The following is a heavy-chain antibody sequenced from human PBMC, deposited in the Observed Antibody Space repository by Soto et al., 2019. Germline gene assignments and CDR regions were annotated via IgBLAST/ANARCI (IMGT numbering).Heavy chain of an antibody. D-gene: IGHD2-15*01. J-gene: IGHJ4*02. Sequence: EVQLVESGGGLVQPGGSLRLSCAASGFTFSSYWMHWVRQAPGKGLVWVSRINSDMSSTSYADSVKGRFTISRDNAKNTLYLQMNSLRAEVTAVYYCVRTSLVVAAATREDYWGQGTLGTVSS. CDR2: INSDMSST. CDR3: VRTSLVVAAATREDY. CDR1: GFTFSSYW. V-gene: IGHV3-74*01.